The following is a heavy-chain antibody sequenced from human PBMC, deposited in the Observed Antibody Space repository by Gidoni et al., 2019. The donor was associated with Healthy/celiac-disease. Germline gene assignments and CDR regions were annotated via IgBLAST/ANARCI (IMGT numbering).Heavy chain of an antibody. Sequence: QVQLVQSGAEVKKPGASVKVSCKASGYTFTGYYMHWVRQAPGQGLEWMGWINPNSGGTNYAQKFQGWVTMTRDTSISTAYMELSRLRSDDTAVYYCARTSSSWHYYYDYGMDVWGQGTTVTVSS. J-gene: IGHJ6*02. CDR2: INPNSGGT. V-gene: IGHV1-2*04. CDR3: ARTSSSWHYYYDYGMDV. D-gene: IGHD6-13*01. CDR1: GYTFTGYY.